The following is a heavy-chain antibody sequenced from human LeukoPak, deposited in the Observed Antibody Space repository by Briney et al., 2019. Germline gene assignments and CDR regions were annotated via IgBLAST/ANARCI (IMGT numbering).Heavy chain of an antibody. CDR2: MSPNSGDT. J-gene: IGHJ4*02. CDR1: GYTFTSHD. CDR3: VRTPPNWGFDY. V-gene: IGHV1-8*01. D-gene: IGHD7-27*01. Sequence: ASVKVSCKASGYTFTSHDISWVRQATGQGLEWMGWMSPNSGDTGYAQKFQGRVTMTSDSSISTAYMELSSLRSEDTAIYYCVRTPPNWGFDYWGQGTLVTVSS.